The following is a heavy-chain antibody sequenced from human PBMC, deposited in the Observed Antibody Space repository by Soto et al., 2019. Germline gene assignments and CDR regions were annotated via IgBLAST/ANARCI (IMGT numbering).Heavy chain of an antibody. CDR3: AKAPDSSSWPFVY. V-gene: IGHV3-23*01. CDR2: ISGSGCST. D-gene: IGHD6-13*01. Sequence: GGSLRLSCAASGFTFSSYAMSWVRQATGKGLEWVSAISGSGCSTYYADSVKGRFTISRDNSKNTLYLQMNSLRAEDTAVYYCAKAPDSSSWPFVYWGQGTLVTVS. CDR1: GFTFSSYA. J-gene: IGHJ4*02.